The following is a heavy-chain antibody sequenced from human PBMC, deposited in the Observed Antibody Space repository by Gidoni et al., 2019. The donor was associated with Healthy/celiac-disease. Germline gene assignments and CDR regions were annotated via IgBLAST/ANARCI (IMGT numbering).Heavy chain of an antibody. D-gene: IGHD3-3*01. Sequence: EVQLVESGGGLVKPGGSLRLSCAASGFTFSSYSMNWVRQAPGKGLEWGSSSSSSSSYIYYADAVKGRFNISRDKAKNSLYLQMNSRRAEDTAVYYCARAPYYDFWSGYISYFDYWGQGTLVTVSS. CDR3: ARAPYYDFWSGYISYFDY. CDR2: SSSSSSYI. J-gene: IGHJ4*02. CDR1: GFTFSSYS. V-gene: IGHV3-21*01.